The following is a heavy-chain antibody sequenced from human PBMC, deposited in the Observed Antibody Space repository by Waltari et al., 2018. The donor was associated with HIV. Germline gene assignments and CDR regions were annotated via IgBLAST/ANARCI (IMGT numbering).Heavy chain of an antibody. D-gene: IGHD2-8*02. CDR1: GGSFSGYY. CDR3: ARVAKRYWDV. J-gene: IGHJ6*02. V-gene: IGHV4-34*01. CDR2: INHSGST. Sequence: QVQLQQWGAGLLKPSETLSLTCAVYGGSFSGYYWSWIRQPPGKGLEWIGEINHSGSTNYNPSLKSRVTISVDTSKNQFSLKLSSVTAADTAVYYCARVAKRYWDVWGQGTTVTVSS.